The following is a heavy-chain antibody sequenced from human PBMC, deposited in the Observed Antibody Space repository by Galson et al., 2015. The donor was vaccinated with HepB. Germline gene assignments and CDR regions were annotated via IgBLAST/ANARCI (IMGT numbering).Heavy chain of an antibody. V-gene: IGHV3-11*05. CDR1: GFTFSDYY. J-gene: IGHJ6*02. CDR2: ITKSSNNT. Sequence: LRLSCAASGFTFSDYYMSWIRQAPGKGLEWVSYITKSSNNTNYADSVKGRFTISRDNAKNSLYLQMHSLRAEDTAVYYCARENYYSMDVWGQGTTVTVSS. CDR3: ARENYYSMDV.